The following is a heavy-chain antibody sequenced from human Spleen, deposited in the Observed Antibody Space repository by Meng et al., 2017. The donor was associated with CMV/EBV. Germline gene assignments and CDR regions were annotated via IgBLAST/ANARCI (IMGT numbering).Heavy chain of an antibody. CDR1: GFTFNSSW. D-gene: IGHD4-17*01. CDR2: ISGSGGST. CDR3: AKATHAYDFHDYGDWFDP. J-gene: IGHJ5*02. V-gene: IGHV3-23*01. Sequence: GESLKISCGASGFTFNSSWMHWVRQAPGKGLEWVSGISGSGGSTYYADSVKGRFTISRDKSRNTLHLQMNSLRAEDTAVYYCAKATHAYDFHDYGDWFDPWGQGTLVTVSS.